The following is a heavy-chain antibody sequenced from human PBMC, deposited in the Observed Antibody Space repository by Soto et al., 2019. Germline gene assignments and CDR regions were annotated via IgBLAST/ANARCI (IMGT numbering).Heavy chain of an antibody. CDR3: ARTRRHYYGSGSSPVHAFDI. Sequence: QVQLVQSGAEVKKPGSSVKVSCKTSGGTFSSYAISWVRQAPGQGLEWMGGIIPIFGTANYAQKFQGRVTNSADESTSTAYMELSSVRSEDTAVYYCARTRRHYYGSGSSPVHAFDIWGQGTMVTVSS. CDR1: GGTFSSYA. J-gene: IGHJ3*02. D-gene: IGHD3-10*01. V-gene: IGHV1-69*12. CDR2: IIPIFGTA.